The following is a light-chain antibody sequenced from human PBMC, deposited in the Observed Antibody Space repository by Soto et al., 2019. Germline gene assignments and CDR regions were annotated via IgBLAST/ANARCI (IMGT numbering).Light chain of an antibody. CDR3: HQYNTPPWT. CDR1: QIISFTY. CDR2: GTS. V-gene: IGKV3-20*01. Sequence: DIVLTQSPGTLSLSPGERATLSCRTSQIISFTYLAWYQQKPGQAPRLLIYGTSSRATGIPDRFSGGGSGTDYTLTISRLEPEDFAVYYCHQYNTPPWTFGLGTKGEIK. J-gene: IGKJ1*01.